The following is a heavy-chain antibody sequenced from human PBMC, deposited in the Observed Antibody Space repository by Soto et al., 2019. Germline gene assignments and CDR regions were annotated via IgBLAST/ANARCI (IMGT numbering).Heavy chain of an antibody. CDR3: VRVGVGIGDHFDS. J-gene: IGHJ4*01. CDR2: IHYSGPT. D-gene: IGHD3-10*01. Sequence: ETLSLAATHPNGCISGSDRAWIRPPPGKILEWIGYIHYSGPTDYNPSLTSRATMSVDTSKNQFSLNRKSITAADTAVYYCVRVGVGIGDHFDSWGRGTLVTVPS. V-gene: IGHV4-59*12. CDR1: NGCISGSD.